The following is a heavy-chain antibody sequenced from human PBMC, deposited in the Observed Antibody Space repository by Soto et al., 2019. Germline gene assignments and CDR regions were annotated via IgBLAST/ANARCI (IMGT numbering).Heavy chain of an antibody. CDR1: GGSISSYY. CDR2: IYYSGST. Sequence: PSETLSLTCTVSGGSISSYYWSWIRQPPGKGLEWIGYIYYSGSTNYNPSLKSRVTISVDTSKNQFSLKLSSVTAADTAVYYCARGSYCGDYVGVGYYYYYYMDVWGKGTTVTVSS. J-gene: IGHJ6*03. V-gene: IGHV4-59*01. D-gene: IGHD4-17*01. CDR3: ARGSYCGDYVGVGYYYYYYMDV.